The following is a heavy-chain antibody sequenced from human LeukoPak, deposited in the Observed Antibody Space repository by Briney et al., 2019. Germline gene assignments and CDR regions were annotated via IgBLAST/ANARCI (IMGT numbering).Heavy chain of an antibody. Sequence: GGSLRLSCAGSGFTFSSYWMSWVRQAPGKGLEWVANIKQDGSEKYYVDSVKGRFTISGDNAKNSLYLQMNSLRAEDTAVYYCARERSNYYMDVWGKGTTVTVSS. D-gene: IGHD1-26*01. CDR1: GFTFSSYW. V-gene: IGHV3-7*01. CDR2: IKQDGSEK. CDR3: ARERSNYYMDV. J-gene: IGHJ6*03.